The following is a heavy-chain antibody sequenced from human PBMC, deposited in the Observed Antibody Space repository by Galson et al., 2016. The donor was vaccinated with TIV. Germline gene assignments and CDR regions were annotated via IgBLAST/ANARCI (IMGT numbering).Heavy chain of an antibody. V-gene: IGHV1-69*13. Sequence: SVKVSCKASGDTFTSYPFNWVRQAPGQGLEWMGGIIPLFGTANYAQKFQGRVTVTADESTSSAYMELSSLRSEDTAVYYCATDRNTALDTYSYYYGMDVWGHGTTVTVSS. D-gene: IGHD5-18*01. J-gene: IGHJ6*02. CDR3: ATDRNTALDTYSYYYGMDV. CDR1: GDTFTSYP. CDR2: IIPLFGTA.